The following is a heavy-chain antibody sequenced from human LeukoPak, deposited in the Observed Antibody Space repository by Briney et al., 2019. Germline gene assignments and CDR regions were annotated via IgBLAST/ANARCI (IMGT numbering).Heavy chain of an antibody. J-gene: IGHJ3*02. Sequence: SETLSLTCTVSGGSISSYYWSWLRQPPGKGLEWIGYIYYSGSTNYNPSLKSRVTISVDTSKNQFSLKLSSVTAADTAVYYCARVEVGGKPDIWGQGTMVTVSS. CDR2: IYYSGST. D-gene: IGHD3-10*01. CDR1: GGSISSYY. V-gene: IGHV4-59*01. CDR3: ARVEVGGKPDI.